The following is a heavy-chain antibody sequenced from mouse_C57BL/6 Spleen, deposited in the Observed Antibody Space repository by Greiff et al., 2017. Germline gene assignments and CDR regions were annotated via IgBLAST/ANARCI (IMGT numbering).Heavy chain of an antibody. D-gene: IGHD1-1*01. Sequence: VQLQQSGPVLVKPGASVKMSCKASGYTFTDYYMNWVKQSHGKSLEWIGVINPYNGGTSYNQKFKGKATLTVDKSSSTAYMELNSLTSEDSAVYYCARGDSRAYYFDYWGQGTTLTVSS. CDR3: ARGDSRAYYFDY. J-gene: IGHJ2*01. CDR2: INPYNGGT. CDR1: GYTFTDYY. V-gene: IGHV1-19*01.